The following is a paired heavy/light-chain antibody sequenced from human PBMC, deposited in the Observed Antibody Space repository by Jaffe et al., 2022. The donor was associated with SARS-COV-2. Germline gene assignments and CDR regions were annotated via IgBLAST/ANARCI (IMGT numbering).Heavy chain of an antibody. Sequence: EVQLVESGGDLVQPGGSLRLSCAASGFTFSHYWMHWVRQVPGQGLVWVSRIDRDGTTTHYADSVKGRFTISRDNAKNTLYLQVDNLRAEDTAVYYCARDSGAYNGIYDCWGQGTLVTVSS. CDR1: GFTFSHYW. CDR2: IDRDGTTT. D-gene: IGHD2-8*02. J-gene: IGHJ4*02. V-gene: IGHV3-74*01. CDR3: ARDSGAYNGIYDC.
Light chain of an antibody. CDR2: WAS. CDR3: QQYYSTPPT. Sequence: DVVMTQSPDSLSVSLGEGATINCKSSQNILYSSNNKNYLAWYQHKAGQPPKLLIYWASTRESGVPDRFSGSGSGTDFTLTISSLQAEDVAVYYCQQYYSTPPTFGQGTKVEIK. V-gene: IGKV4-1*01. J-gene: IGKJ1*01. CDR1: QNILYSSNNKNY.